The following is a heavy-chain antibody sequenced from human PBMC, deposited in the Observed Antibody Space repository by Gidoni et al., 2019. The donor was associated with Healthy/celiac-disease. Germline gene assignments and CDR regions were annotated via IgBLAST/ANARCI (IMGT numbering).Heavy chain of an antibody. J-gene: IGHJ6*02. Sequence: EVQLVESGGGLVKPGGSLRLSCAASGFTFSNACMTWVRQAPGKGLEWVGRIKSKTDGGTTDYAAPVKGRFTISRDDSKNTLYLQMNSLKTEDTAVYYCTTVSGGPMVRGVISPYYGMDVWGQGTTVTVSS. CDR1: GFTFSNAC. V-gene: IGHV3-15*01. CDR2: IKSKTDGGTT. D-gene: IGHD3-10*01. CDR3: TTVSGGPMVRGVISPYYGMDV.